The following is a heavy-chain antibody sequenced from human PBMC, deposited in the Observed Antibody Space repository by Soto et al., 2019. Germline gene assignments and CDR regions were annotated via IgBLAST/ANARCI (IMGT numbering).Heavy chain of an antibody. CDR3: ARALDTAMGEFDY. CDR1: GGSISSYY. D-gene: IGHD5-18*01. Sequence: QVQLQESGPGLVKPSETLSLTCTVSGGSISSYYWSWIRQPPGKGLEWIGYIYYSGSTNYNPSLHSRVTISVDPSKNQFSLKLSSVTAADTAVYYCARALDTAMGEFDYWGQGTLVTVSS. CDR2: IYYSGST. J-gene: IGHJ4*02. V-gene: IGHV4-59*01.